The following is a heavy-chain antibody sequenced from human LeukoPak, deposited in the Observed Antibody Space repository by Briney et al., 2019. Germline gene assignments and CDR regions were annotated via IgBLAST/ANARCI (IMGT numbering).Heavy chain of an antibody. D-gene: IGHD2-21*02. V-gene: IGHV3-48*03. CDR2: IRSSGSSI. CDR3: AREGVTAPGDX. J-gene: IGHJ4*02. CDR1: GFTFSNYE. Sequence: PGGSLRLSCAASGFTFSNYEMNWVRQAPGKGLEWVSYIRSSGSSIYYADSVKGRFTISRDNAKNSLYLQMNSLRAEDTAVYYCAREGVTAPGDXXGQGTXVTV.